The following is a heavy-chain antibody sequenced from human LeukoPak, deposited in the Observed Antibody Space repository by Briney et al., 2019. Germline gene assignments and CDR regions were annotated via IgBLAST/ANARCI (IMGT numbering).Heavy chain of an antibody. CDR3: ARFYSGYSGAFDI. J-gene: IGHJ3*02. D-gene: IGHD3-22*01. CDR2: IYYSGST. V-gene: IGHV4-30-4*01. CDR1: GGSISSGDYY. Sequence: SQTLSLTCTVSGGSISSGDYYWSWIRQPPGKGLEWIGYIYYSGSTYYNPSLKSRVTISVDTSKNQFSLKLSSVAAADTAVYYCARFYSGYSGAFDIWGQGTMVTVSS.